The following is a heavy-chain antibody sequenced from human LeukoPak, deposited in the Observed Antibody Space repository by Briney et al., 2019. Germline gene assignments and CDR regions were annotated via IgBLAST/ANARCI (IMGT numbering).Heavy chain of an antibody. Sequence: PGGSLRLSCAASGFTFDDYAMHWVRQAPGKGLEWVSLISWDGGSTYYADSVKGRFTISRDNSKNSLYLQMNSLRAEDTALYYCAKGGYYYYYHMDVWGKGTTVSVSS. V-gene: IGHV3-43D*03. CDR3: AKGGYYYYYHMDV. CDR1: GFTFDDYA. CDR2: ISWDGGST. J-gene: IGHJ6*03.